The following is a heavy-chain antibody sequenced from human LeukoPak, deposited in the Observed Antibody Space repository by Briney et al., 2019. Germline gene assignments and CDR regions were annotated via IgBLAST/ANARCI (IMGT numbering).Heavy chain of an antibody. D-gene: IGHD3-10*01. V-gene: IGHV1-18*01. CDR3: ARDSDRPTYYYGSGSYYDGDY. CDR1: GYTFTSYG. Sequence: ASVKVSCKASGYTFTSYGISWVRQAPGQGLEWMGWISAYNGNTNYAQKLQGRVTMTTDTSTSTAYMELRSLRSDDTAVYYCARDSDRPTYYYGSGSYYDGDYWGPGNPGHRLL. J-gene: IGHJ4*02. CDR2: ISAYNGNT.